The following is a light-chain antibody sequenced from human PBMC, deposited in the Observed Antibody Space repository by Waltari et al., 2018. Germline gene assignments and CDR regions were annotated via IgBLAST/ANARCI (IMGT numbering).Light chain of an antibody. CDR3: CSYAGSDTPYV. J-gene: IGLJ1*01. Sequence: QSALTQPPSASGSPGQSVTISCTGTSSDVGGHNFGSWYQQHPGKAPKVIIYEVTKRPSGVPDRFSGSKSGNTASLTVSGLQTEDEADYYCCSYAGSDTPYVFGTGTTVTVL. CDR2: EVT. CDR1: SSDVGGHNF. V-gene: IGLV2-8*01.